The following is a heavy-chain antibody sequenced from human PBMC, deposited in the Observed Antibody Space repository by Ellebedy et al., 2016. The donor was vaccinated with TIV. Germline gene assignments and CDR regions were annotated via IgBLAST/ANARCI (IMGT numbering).Heavy chain of an antibody. CDR3: ARARGYGDSLWGMDV. D-gene: IGHD4-17*01. CDR2: INPSGGST. J-gene: IGHJ6*02. V-gene: IGHV1-46*01. Sequence: ASVKVSXXASGYTFTSYYMHWVRQAPGQGLEWMGIINPSGGSTSYAQKFQGRVTMTRDTSTSTVYMELSSLRSEDTAAYYCARARGYGDSLWGMDVWGQGTTVTVSS. CDR1: GYTFTSYY.